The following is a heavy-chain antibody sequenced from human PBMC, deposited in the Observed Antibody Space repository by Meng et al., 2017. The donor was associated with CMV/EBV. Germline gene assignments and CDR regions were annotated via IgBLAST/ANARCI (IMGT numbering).Heavy chain of an antibody. D-gene: IGHD4-23*01. CDR2: IYYSGST. J-gene: IGHJ4*02. CDR1: GGSIRSSSYY. Sequence: QLQLPGAGPGLVKPSETRSLTCTVSGGSIRSSSYYWGWIRQPPGKGLEWIGSIYYSGSTYYNPSLKSRVTISVDTSKNQFSLKLSSVTAADTAVYYCARDPSLRWIDYWGQGTLVTVSS. CDR3: ARDPSLRWIDY. V-gene: IGHV4-39*07.